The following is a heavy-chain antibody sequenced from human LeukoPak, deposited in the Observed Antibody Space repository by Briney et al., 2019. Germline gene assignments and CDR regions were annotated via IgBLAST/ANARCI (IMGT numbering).Heavy chain of an antibody. CDR2: INSDGSST. V-gene: IGHV3-74*01. J-gene: IGHJ4*02. D-gene: IGHD3-22*01. Sequence: GGSLRLSCAASGFTFSSYWMHWVRQAPGKGLVWVSRINSDGSSTSYADSVKGRFTISRDNAKNTLYLQMNSLRAEDTAVYYCARDRGYYDSSGYYSGDYWGQGTLVTVSS. CDR3: ARDRGYYDSSGYYSGDY. CDR1: GFTFSSYW.